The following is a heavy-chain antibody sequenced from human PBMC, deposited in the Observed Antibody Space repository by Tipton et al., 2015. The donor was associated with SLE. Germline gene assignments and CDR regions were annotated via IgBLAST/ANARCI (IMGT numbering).Heavy chain of an antibody. CDR3: AGKRGMDV. CDR1: GFTFSSYA. J-gene: IGHJ6*02. Sequence: SLRLSCAASGFTFSSYAMSWVRQAPGKGLEWVSVIYSGGSTYYADSVKGRFTISRDNSKNTLYLQMNSLRAEDTAVYYCAGKRGMDVWGQGTTVNVSS. V-gene: IGHV3-53*05. CDR2: IYSGGST.